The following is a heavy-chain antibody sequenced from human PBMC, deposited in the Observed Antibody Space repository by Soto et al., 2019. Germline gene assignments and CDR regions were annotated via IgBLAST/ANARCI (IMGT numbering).Heavy chain of an antibody. J-gene: IGHJ6*02. D-gene: IGHD3-22*01. V-gene: IGHV1-18*01. CDR2: ISAYDGYT. CDR3: ARGGFYDSSGARNYYYYGMTV. Sequence: GASVKVSCKASGYTFTSYAMHWVRQAPGQGLEWLGWISAYDGYTNYAQILQGRVSMTTDTSTKTAYMELRSLRSDDTAMYYCARGGFYDSSGARNYYYYGMTVWGQGTTVTVSS. CDR1: GYTFTSYA.